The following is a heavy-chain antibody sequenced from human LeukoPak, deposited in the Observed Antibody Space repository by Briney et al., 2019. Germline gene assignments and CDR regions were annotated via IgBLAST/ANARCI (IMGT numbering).Heavy chain of an antibody. D-gene: IGHD5-12*01. J-gene: IGHJ4*02. CDR2: IYTSGST. CDR3: ARLSGYDWESFYDY. CDR1: GGPISSYY. V-gene: IGHV4-4*07. Sequence: SETLSLTCTVSGGPISSYYWSWIRQPAGKGLEWIGRIYTSGSTNYNPSLKSRVTMSVDTSKNQFSLKLSSVTAADTAVYYCARLSGYDWESFYDYWGQGTLVTVSS.